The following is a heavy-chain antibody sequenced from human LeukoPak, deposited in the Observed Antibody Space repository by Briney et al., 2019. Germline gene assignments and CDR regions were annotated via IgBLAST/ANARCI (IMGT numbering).Heavy chain of an antibody. CDR3: ARIPLGYSGAYYFDY. CDR1: RDSISGSIRSYY. CDR2: ISSSGSV. J-gene: IGHJ4*02. V-gene: IGHV4-4*09. D-gene: IGHD5-12*01. Sequence: SETLSLTCTVSRDSISGSIRSYYWSWLRQPPGKGLEWIGHISSSGSVNDNPSLRSRVTISVDTSKNQFFLNLSSVSAADTAVYYCARIPLGYSGAYYFDYRGQGTLVTVSP.